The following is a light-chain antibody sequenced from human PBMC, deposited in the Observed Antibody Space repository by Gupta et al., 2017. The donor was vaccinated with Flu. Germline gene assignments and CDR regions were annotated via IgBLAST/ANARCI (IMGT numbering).Light chain of an antibody. J-gene: IGKJ1*01. Sequence: GTFSLSPGERATLSCRASQSVSSSYLAWYQQKPGQAPRLLIYGASSRATGIPDRFSGSGSGTDFTLTISRLEPEDFAEYFCQQYGSSPRTFGQGSKVEIK. CDR1: QSVSSSY. CDR3: QQYGSSPRT. V-gene: IGKV3-20*01. CDR2: GAS.